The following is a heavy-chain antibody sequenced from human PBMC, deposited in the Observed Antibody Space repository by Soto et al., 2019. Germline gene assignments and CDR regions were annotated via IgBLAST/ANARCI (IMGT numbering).Heavy chain of an antibody. D-gene: IGHD2-21*02. V-gene: IGHV1-18*04. J-gene: IGHJ3*02. CDR1: GYAFTSYG. CDR3: ARAPKGKGTVVTRYAFDI. Sequence: QVQLVQSGAEVKKPGASVKVSCKASGYAFTSYGISWVRQAPGQGLEWMGWISVYNGNTNYAQKLQRRVTMTTDTSTSTAYMELRSLRSDDTAVYDCARAPKGKGTVVTRYAFDIWGQGTMVTVSS. CDR2: ISVYNGNT.